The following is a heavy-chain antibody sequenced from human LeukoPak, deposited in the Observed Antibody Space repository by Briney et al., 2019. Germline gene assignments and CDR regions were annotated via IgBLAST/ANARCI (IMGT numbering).Heavy chain of an antibody. Sequence: GGSLRLSCTVSGFTVSSNSMSWVRQAPGKGLEWVSFIYSDNTHYSDSVKGRFTISRDNSKNTLYLQMNSLRAEDPAVYYCARRAGAYSHPYDYWGQGTLVTVSS. CDR3: ARRAGAYSHPYDY. D-gene: IGHD4/OR15-4a*01. J-gene: IGHJ4*02. CDR1: GFTVSSNS. CDR2: IYSDNT. V-gene: IGHV3-53*01.